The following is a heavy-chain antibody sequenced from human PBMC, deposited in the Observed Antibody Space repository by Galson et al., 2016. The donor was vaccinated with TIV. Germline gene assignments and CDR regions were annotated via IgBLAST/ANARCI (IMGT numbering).Heavy chain of an antibody. J-gene: IGHJ4*02. Sequence: SVKVSCKASEYTFIGHYIHWVRQAPEQGLEWMGWINPNTGDTKYEQKLQGRVIMTRDTSVNTAYVELISLRSADTAVYYCASVPTAVTGFYFDSWGQGTLVAVAS. D-gene: IGHD2-21*02. V-gene: IGHV1-2*02. CDR1: EYTFIGHY. CDR2: INPNTGDT. CDR3: ASVPTAVTGFYFDS.